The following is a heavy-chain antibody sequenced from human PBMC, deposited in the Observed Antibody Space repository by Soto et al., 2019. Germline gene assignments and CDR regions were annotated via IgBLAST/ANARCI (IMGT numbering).Heavy chain of an antibody. CDR1: GFTLSDYY. J-gene: IGHJ3*01. CDR2: ISISGTTI. D-gene: IGHD3-22*01. Sequence: PGGSLRLSCAASGFTLSDYYMTWIRQAPGKGLEWVSDISISGTTIHYADSVEGRFTISRDNAKNSLYLQMNSLRAEDTAVYYCARDQLYYNDISGRPLNAFDVWGQGTMVTVSS. CDR3: ARDQLYYNDISGRPLNAFDV. V-gene: IGHV3-11*04.